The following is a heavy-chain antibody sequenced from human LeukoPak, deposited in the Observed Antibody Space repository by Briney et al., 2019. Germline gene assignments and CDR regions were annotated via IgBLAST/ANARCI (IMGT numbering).Heavy chain of an antibody. V-gene: IGHV3-72*01. Sequence: GGSLRLSCAASGFTFSRHYMDWVRQSPGQGLEWVGLIRNKADGYTTIYAASVKGRLTISRDDSKNSVYLQMDSLKTEDTAVYYCGDLGSAGTDHWGQGTLVTVSS. D-gene: IGHD3-10*01. J-gene: IGHJ4*02. CDR1: GFTFSRHY. CDR3: GDLGSAGTDH. CDR2: IRNKADGYTT.